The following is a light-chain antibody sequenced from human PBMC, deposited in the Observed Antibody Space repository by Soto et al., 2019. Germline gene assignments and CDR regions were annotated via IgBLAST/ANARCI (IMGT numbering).Light chain of an antibody. V-gene: IGKV1-39*01. CDR1: QRIGTY. J-gene: IGKJ1*01. Sequence: DNHMNQSPTSLSANIRDRVTISCRASQRIGTYLAWYQQKPGKAPRLLISGASSVQSGVPPRFSGSGSATDFILTISSLRLEDIATYYCQQTASAPPWTLGHGTKVDI. CDR2: GAS. CDR3: QQTASAPPWT.